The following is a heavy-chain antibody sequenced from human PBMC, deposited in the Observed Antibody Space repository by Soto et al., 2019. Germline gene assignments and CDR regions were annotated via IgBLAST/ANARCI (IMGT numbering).Heavy chain of an antibody. CDR3: ARARHSSGNWFDP. CDR1: GFTFTSSA. CDR2: IVVGSGNT. D-gene: IGHD6-19*01. V-gene: IGHV1-58*02. Sequence: SVKVSCKASGFTFTSSAMQWVRQARGQRLEWIGWIVVGSGNTNYAQKLQGRVTMTTDTSTSTAYMELRSLRSDDTAVYYCARARHSSGNWFDPWGQGTLVTVSS. J-gene: IGHJ5*02.